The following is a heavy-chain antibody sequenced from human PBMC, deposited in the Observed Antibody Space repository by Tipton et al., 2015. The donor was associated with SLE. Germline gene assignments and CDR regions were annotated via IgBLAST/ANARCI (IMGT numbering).Heavy chain of an antibody. CDR2: IYPGDSDA. D-gene: IGHD4-17*01. V-gene: IGHV5-51*01. CDR3: ARRPHYRDDYFDY. J-gene: IGHJ4*02. CDR1: GYSFTTYW. Sequence: QLVQSGAEMKKPGESLKISCKGSGYSFTTYWIAWVRQMPGKGLEWMGIIYPGDSDARYSPSFQGQVTISADKSINTAYLQWSSLKASDTAMYYCARRPHYRDDYFDYWGQGTLVTVSS.